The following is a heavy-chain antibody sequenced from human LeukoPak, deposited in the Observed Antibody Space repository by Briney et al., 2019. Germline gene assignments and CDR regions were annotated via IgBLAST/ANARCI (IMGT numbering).Heavy chain of an antibody. D-gene: IGHD5-18*01. J-gene: IGHJ4*02. CDR2: VYQSGTT. Sequence: SETLSLTRTVSGFSISSGHYWGWVRQPPGAGLEWIGSVYQSGTTYYNPSLKSRVTTSVDMSKNQFSLRLRPVTAADTAVYYCARIFIRNGYSSYFDCWGQGTLVTVSS. CDR3: ARIFIRNGYSSYFDC. CDR1: GFSISSGHY. V-gene: IGHV4-38-2*02.